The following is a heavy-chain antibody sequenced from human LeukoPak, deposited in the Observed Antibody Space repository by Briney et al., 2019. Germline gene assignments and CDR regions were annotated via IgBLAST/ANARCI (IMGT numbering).Heavy chain of an antibody. V-gene: IGHV1-2*02. Sequence: ASVTVSCKASGYTFTDYFLHWVRQAPGQGLEWMGWISSNSGGTHYAHKFRGRVTMTRDTSISTAYMELSNLRSDDTAVYYCARDSFGHDNDFDYWGQGTLFTVSS. CDR2: ISSNSGGT. D-gene: IGHD3-10*01. CDR1: GYTFTDYF. J-gene: IGHJ4*02. CDR3: ARDSFGHDNDFDY.